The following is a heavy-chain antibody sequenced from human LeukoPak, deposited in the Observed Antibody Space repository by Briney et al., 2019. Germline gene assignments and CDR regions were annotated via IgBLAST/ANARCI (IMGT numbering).Heavy chain of an antibody. D-gene: IGHD6-13*01. CDR2: IYSGGST. Sequence: GGSLRLSCAASGFTVSSNYMSWVRQAPGKGLEWVSVIYSGGSTYYADSVKGRFTVSRDNSKNTLYLQMNSLRAEDTAVYYCAREYSSSWFAFDYWGQGTLVTVSS. CDR3: AREYSSSWFAFDY. J-gene: IGHJ4*02. CDR1: GFTVSSNY. V-gene: IGHV3-66*01.